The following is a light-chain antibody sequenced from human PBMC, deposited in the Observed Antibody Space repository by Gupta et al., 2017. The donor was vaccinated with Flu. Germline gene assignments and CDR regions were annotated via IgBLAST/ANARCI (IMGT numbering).Light chain of an antibody. J-gene: IGKJ2*01. Sequence: EVVSTQSAATLSLSPGESAVLSCRASQSVSPSLAWYQQKPGQAPRLLMYDASRRDAGIPARFSGSGSGTDFTLTISTLEPEDFAVYYCQQHSDLPMYTFGQGTKMEIK. V-gene: IGKV3-11*01. CDR3: QQHSDLPMYT. CDR2: DAS. CDR1: QSVSPS.